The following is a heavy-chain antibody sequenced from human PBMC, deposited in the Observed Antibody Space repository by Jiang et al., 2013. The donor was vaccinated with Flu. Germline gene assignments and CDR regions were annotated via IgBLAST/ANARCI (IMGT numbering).Heavy chain of an antibody. V-gene: IGHV5-51*01. CDR1: GFSFTNNW. J-gene: IGHJ4*02. D-gene: IGHD1-1*01. CDR3: ARQRGRTTGSTFDY. CDR2: VYPGDSES. Sequence: VESGAEVKKPGESLKISCKGSGFSFTNNWIGWLRQMPGKGLEWMGIVYPGDSESRYSPSFQGQVTISADKTISTAYLQWSSLKASDTAMYYCARQRGRTTGSTFDYWGQGTLVTVSS.